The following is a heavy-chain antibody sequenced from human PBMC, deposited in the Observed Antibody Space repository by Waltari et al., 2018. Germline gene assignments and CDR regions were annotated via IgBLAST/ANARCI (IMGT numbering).Heavy chain of an antibody. Sequence: EVQLVESGGGLIQPGGSLRLSCAASGFTVSSNYMSWVRQAPGKGLEWVSVIYSGGSTYYADSVKGRFTISRDNSKNTLYLQMNSLRAEDTAVYYCARDLGPYYYYYYGMDVWGQGTTVTVSS. CDR3: ARDLGPYYYYYYGMDV. J-gene: IGHJ6*02. V-gene: IGHV3-66*03. CDR1: GFTVSSNY. CDR2: IYSGGST.